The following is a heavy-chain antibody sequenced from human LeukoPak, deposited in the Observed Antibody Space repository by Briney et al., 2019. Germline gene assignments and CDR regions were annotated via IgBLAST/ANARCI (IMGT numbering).Heavy chain of an antibody. CDR2: INHSGST. CDR1: GGSFSGNY. V-gene: IGHV4-34*01. Sequence: SETLSLTCAVYGGSFSGNYWSWIRQPPGKGLEWIGEINHSGSTNYNPSLKSRVTISVDTSKNQFSLKLSSVTAADTAVYYCARGPKAYDFWSGYLYYFHYWGQGTLVTVSS. CDR3: ARGPKAYDFWSGYLYYFHY. D-gene: IGHD3-3*01. J-gene: IGHJ4*02.